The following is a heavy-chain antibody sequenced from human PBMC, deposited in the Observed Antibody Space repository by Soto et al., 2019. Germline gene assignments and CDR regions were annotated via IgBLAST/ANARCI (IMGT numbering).Heavy chain of an antibody. V-gene: IGHV1-24*01. CDR2: FDPEDGET. J-gene: IGHJ6*02. Sequence: GASVKVSCKVSGYTLTELSMHWVRQAPGKGLEWMGGFDPEDGETIYAQKFQGRVTMTEDTSTDTAYMELSSLRAEDTAVYYCAKDPRNIVLMVYATTQNYYYYGMDVWGQGTTVTVSS. D-gene: IGHD2-8*01. CDR3: AKDPRNIVLMVYATTQNYYYYGMDV. CDR1: GYTLTELS.